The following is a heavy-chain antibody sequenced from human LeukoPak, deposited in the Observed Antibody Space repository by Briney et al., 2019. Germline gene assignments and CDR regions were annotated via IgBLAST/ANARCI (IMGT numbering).Heavy chain of an antibody. V-gene: IGHV3-30-3*01. CDR2: ISYDGSNK. J-gene: IGHJ4*02. D-gene: IGHD1-26*01. CDR3: ARDVGDY. Sequence: SCKASGGTFSSYAISWVRQAPGKGLEWVAVISYDGSNKYYADSVKGRFTISRDNSKNTLYLQMNSLRAEDTAVYYCARDVGDYWGQGTLVTVSS. CDR1: GGTFSSYA.